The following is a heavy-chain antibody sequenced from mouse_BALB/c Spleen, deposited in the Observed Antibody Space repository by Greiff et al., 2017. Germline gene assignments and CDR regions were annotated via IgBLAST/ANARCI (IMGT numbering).Heavy chain of an antibody. J-gene: IGHJ2*01. CDR2: ISDGGSYT. V-gene: IGHV5-4*02. CDR3: ARHNYGNYGGDY. D-gene: IGHD2-1*01. CDR1: GFTFSDYY. Sequence: EVQLVESGGGLVKPGGSLKLSCAASGFTFSDYYMYWVRQTPEKRLEWVATISDGGSYTYYPDSVKGRFTISRDNAKNNLYLQMSSLKSEDTAMYYCARHNYGNYGGDYWGQGTTLTVSS.